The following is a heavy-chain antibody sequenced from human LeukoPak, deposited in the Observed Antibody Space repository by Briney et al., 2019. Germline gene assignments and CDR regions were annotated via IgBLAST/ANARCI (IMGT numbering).Heavy chain of an antibody. CDR2: IKQDGSER. D-gene: IGHD6-13*01. CDR1: GVTFSSHW. Sequence: PGGSLRLSCVVSGVTFSSHWMSWVRQAPGKGLEWVANIKQDGSERYYVDSVKGRFTVSRDNARNSLFLQMNSLRAEDTSVYYCARDYRSSWYVRGQGTLVTVSS. CDR3: ARDYRSSWYV. J-gene: IGHJ4*02. V-gene: IGHV3-7*03.